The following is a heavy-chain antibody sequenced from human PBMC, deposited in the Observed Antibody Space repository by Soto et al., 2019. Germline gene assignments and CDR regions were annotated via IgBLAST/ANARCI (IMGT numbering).Heavy chain of an antibody. CDR3: ARDSLLRYFDWFPRGYYYYGMDV. Sequence: ASVKVSCKASGYTFTSYDISWVRQAPGQGLEWMGWISAYNGNTNYAQKLQGRVTMTTDTSTSTAYMELRSLRSDDTAVYYCARDSLLRYFDWFPRGYYYYGMDVWGQGTTVTVSS. CDR1: GYTFTSYD. V-gene: IGHV1-18*01. D-gene: IGHD3-9*01. CDR2: ISAYNGNT. J-gene: IGHJ6*02.